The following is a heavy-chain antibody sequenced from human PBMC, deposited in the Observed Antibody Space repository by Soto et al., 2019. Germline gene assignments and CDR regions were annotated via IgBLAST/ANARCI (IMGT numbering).Heavy chain of an antibody. Sequence: SVKVSCKASGGTFSSYAISWVRQAPGQGLEWMGGIIPIFGTANYAQKFQGRVTITADESTSTAYMELSSLRSEDTAVYYCAREGLTGTQPLRTPLDYWGQGTLVTVSS. V-gene: IGHV1-69*13. CDR3: AREGLTGTQPLRTPLDY. CDR2: IIPIFGTA. J-gene: IGHJ4*02. CDR1: GGTFSSYA. D-gene: IGHD1-7*01.